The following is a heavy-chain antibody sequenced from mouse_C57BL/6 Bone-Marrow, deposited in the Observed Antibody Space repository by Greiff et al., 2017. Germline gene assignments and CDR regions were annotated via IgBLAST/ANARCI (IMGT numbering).Heavy chain of an antibody. CDR1: GFNIKDDY. V-gene: IGHV14-4*01. CDR3: TPFTTVVAYYAMDY. CDR2: IDPENGDT. D-gene: IGHD1-1*01. Sequence: VHVKQSGAELVRPGASVKLSCTASGFNIKDDYMHWVKQRPEQGLEWIGWIDPENGDTEYASKFQGKATITADTSSNTAYLQLSSLTSEDTAVYYCTPFTTVVAYYAMDYWGQGTSVTVSS. J-gene: IGHJ4*01.